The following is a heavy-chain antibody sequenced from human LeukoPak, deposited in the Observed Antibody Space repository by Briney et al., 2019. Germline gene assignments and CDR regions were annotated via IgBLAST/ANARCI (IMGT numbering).Heavy chain of an antibody. D-gene: IGHD3-10*01. CDR3: ATPSAHYYGSGMVY. J-gene: IGHJ4*02. V-gene: IGHV1-24*01. CDR2: FDPGDGET. Sequence: ASVRVSCKVSGYTLTELSMHWVRQAPGKGLEWMGGFDPGDGETIYAQKFQGRVTMTEDTSTDTAYMELSSLRSEDTAVYYCATPSAHYYGSGMVYWGQGTLVTVSS. CDR1: GYTLTELS.